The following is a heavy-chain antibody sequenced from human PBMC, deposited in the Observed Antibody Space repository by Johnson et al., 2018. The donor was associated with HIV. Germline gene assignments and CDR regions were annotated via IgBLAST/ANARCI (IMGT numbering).Heavy chain of an antibody. V-gene: IGHV3-11*04. CDR2: ISSSGSTI. Sequence: VQLVESGGGLVKPGGSLRLSCAASGFTFSDYYMSWIRQAPGKGLEWVSYISSSGSTIYYADSVKGRFTISRDNTKNSLNLQMNSLRAEDTAVYYCAREEVTIFGVAYDAFDIWGQGTMVTVSS. J-gene: IGHJ3*02. D-gene: IGHD3-3*01. CDR1: GFTFSDYY. CDR3: AREEVTIFGVAYDAFDI.